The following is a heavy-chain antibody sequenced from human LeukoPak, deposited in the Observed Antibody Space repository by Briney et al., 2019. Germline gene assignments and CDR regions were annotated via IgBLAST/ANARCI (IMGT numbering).Heavy chain of an antibody. V-gene: IGHV3-7*01. CDR2: IKQDGSER. D-gene: IGHD5-18*01. Sequence: GGSLRLSCAASGFTFSSYWMSWVRQAPGEGLEWVANIKQDGSERDYVDSVKGRFTISRDNAKNSLYLQMNSLRAEDTAVYYCARVPVDTSMVSHIDYWGQGTLVTVSS. CDR1: GFTFSSYW. J-gene: IGHJ4*02. CDR3: ARVPVDTSMVSHIDY.